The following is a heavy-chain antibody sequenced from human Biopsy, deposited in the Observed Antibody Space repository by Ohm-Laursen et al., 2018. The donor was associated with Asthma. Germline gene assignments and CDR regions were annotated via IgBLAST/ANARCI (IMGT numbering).Heavy chain of an antibody. D-gene: IGHD2-2*01. CDR2: INSVFGTT. J-gene: IGHJ4*02. Sequence: AVRVSCKSLGGTFNTYVIGWGRQAPGQGLVWMGGINSVFGTTTYPQKFQDRVTITAGDSTSTVYMELSSLRSEDTAVYYCARKAGSCISRTCYSLDFWGQGTLVTVSS. CDR1: GGTFNTYV. CDR3: ARKAGSCISRTCYSLDF. V-gene: IGHV1-69*13.